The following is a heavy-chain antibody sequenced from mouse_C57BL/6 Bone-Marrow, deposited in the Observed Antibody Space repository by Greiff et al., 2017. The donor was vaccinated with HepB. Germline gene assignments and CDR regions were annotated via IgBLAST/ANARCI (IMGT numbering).Heavy chain of an antibody. CDR1: GYSFTDYN. CDR3: TGSSGYDWFAY. D-gene: IGHD3-2*02. J-gene: IGHJ3*01. CDR2: INPNYGTT. V-gene: IGHV1-39*01. Sequence: EVKLVEPGPELVKPGASVKISCKASGYSFTDYNMHWVKQSHGQSLEWIGVINPNYGTTSYNQKFKGKATLTVDQSSSTAYMQLNSLTSEDSAVYYCTGSSGYDWFAYWGQGTLVTVSA.